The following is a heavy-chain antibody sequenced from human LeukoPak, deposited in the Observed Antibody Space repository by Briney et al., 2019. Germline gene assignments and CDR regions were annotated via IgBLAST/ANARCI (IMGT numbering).Heavy chain of an antibody. J-gene: IGHJ4*02. V-gene: IGHV4-61*01. CDR3: ARGWFGNFLHFDY. Sequence: PSETLSLTCTVSGGSISSGPYYWGWIRQPPGKGLEWIGYIYNSGSTNYNPSLKSRVTISVGTSENQFSLKLSSVTAADTAVYYCARGWFGNFLHFDYWGQGTLVTVSS. CDR2: IYNSGST. CDR1: GGSISSGPYY. D-gene: IGHD3-10*01.